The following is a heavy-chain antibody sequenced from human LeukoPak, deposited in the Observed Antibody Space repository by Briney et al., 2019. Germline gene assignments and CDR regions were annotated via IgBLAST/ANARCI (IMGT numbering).Heavy chain of an antibody. CDR2: ISYDGSNK. D-gene: IGHD2-15*01. CDR3: ARDWANIVVVVAATPATWFDP. Sequence: GGSLRLSCAASGFTFSSYAMSWVRQAPGKGLEWVAVISYDGSNKYYADSVKGRFTISRDNSKNTLYLQMNSLRAEDTAVYYCARDWANIVVVVAATPATWFDPWGQGTLVTVSS. J-gene: IGHJ5*02. V-gene: IGHV3-30-3*01. CDR1: GFTFSSYA.